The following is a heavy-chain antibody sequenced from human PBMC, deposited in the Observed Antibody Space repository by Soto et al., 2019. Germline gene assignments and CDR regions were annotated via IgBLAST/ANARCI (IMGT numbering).Heavy chain of an antibody. V-gene: IGHV1-46*01. CDR2: INPGGGT. J-gene: IGHJ4*02. D-gene: IGHD2-15*01. Sequence: QVQLVQSGAEVKKPGASVKDSCKASGYTFTSYYVHWVRQAPGQGLELMGIINPGGGTSYAQKCQGRATLPRDTSTSTVYMELSSLISEDTAVYYCARGYCSGGSCYGIDYWGQGTLVTVSS. CDR3: ARGYCSGGSCYGIDY. CDR1: GYTFTSYY.